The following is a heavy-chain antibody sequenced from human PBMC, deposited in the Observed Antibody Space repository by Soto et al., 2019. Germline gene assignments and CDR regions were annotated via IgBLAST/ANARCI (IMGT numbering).Heavy chain of an antibody. CDR3: ARELHGGSYGMDV. J-gene: IGHJ6*02. V-gene: IGHV3-13*01. CDR1: GFTFSNYD. CDR2: ITTAGDT. Sequence: GGSLRLSCAASGFTFSNYDMHWVRQVTGKGLEWVSGITTAGDTYYSGSVKGRFTISRQKAKNSLYLQMNSLSAGDTAVYYCARELHGGSYGMDVWGQGTTVTVSS.